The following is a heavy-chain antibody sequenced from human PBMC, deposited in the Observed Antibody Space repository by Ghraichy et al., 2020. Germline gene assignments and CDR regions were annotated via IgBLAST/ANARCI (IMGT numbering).Heavy chain of an antibody. CDR1: GFTFSSYG. V-gene: IGHV3-33*01. CDR3: ARDFAYCSGGSCYLYYYYYGMDV. CDR2: IWYDGSNK. D-gene: IGHD2-15*01. Sequence: LPLTCAASGFTFSSYGMHWVRQAPGKGLEWVAVIWYDGSNKYYADSVKGRFTISRDNSKNTLYLQMNSLRAEDTAVYYCARDFAYCSGGSCYLYYYYYGMDVWGQGTTVTVSS. J-gene: IGHJ6*02.